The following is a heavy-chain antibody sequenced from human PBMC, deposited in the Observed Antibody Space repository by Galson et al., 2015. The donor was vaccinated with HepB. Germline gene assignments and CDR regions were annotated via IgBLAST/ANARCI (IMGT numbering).Heavy chain of an antibody. CDR1: GFIVSSNY. D-gene: IGHD3-16*01. V-gene: IGHV3-53*01. CDR3: AKSCNYDYIWVPPGAFDY. J-gene: IGHJ4*02. CDR2: IYSGGST. Sequence: SLRLSCAASGFIVSSNYMSWVRQAPGKGLEWVSFIYSGGSTYYSDAVKGRFTISRDNSKNTLYLQMNSLRAEDTAVYYCAKSCNYDYIWVPPGAFDYWGQGILVTVSS.